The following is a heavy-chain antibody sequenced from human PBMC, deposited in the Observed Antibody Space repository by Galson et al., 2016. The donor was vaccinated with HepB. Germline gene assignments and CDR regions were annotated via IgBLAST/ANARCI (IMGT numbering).Heavy chain of an antibody. J-gene: IGHJ4*02. CDR2: ISHDGSYQ. CDR1: GFTFSAYG. V-gene: IGHV3-30*18. Sequence: SLRLSCAASGFTFSAYGMHWVRQTPGEGLEWVAVISHDGSYQFHADSVRGRFTISRDNSKNTLYLQMNSLRAEDTAVYYCAKVPRYCTGGSCYYTFGYWGQGTLVTVSS. CDR3: AKVPRYCTGGSCYYTFGY. D-gene: IGHD2-15*01.